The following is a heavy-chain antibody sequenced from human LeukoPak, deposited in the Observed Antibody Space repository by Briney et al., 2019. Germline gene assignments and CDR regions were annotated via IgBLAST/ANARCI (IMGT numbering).Heavy chain of an antibody. CDR3: ARSGYYEDWFDP. V-gene: IGHV4-30-4*08. D-gene: IGHD3-3*01. CDR1: GGSISSGDYY. J-gene: IGHJ5*02. Sequence: SQTLSLTCTVSGGSISSGDYYWSWIRQPPGKGLEWIGYIYYSGSTYYNPSLKSRVTISVDTSKNQFSLKLSSVTAADTAVYYCARSGYYEDWFDPWGQGTLSPSPQ. CDR2: IYYSGST.